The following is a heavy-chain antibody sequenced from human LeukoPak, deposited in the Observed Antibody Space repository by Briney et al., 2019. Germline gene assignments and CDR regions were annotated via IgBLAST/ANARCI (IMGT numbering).Heavy chain of an antibody. D-gene: IGHD3-22*01. V-gene: IGHV4-61*01. J-gene: IGHJ4*02. CDR3: ARARSYYYDSSGLRVFDY. CDR1: GGSVNSGSYY. CDR2: IYYSGST. Sequence: PSETLSLTCTVSGGSVNSGSYYWSWIRQPPGKGLEWIGYIYYSGSTNYNPSLKSRVTISVDTSKNQFSLKLSSVTAADTAVYYCARARSYYYDSSGLRVFDYWGQGTLVTVSS.